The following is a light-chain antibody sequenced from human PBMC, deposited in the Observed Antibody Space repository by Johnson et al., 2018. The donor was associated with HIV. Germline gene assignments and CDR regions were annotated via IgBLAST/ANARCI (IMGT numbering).Light chain of an antibody. CDR1: SSNIGNNY. CDR3: GTWDSRMSAYV. CDR2: DNN. V-gene: IGLV1-51*01. Sequence: HSVLTQPPSVSAAPGQKVTISCSGSSSNIGNNYVSWYQQLPGTAPKLLIYDNNKRPTEIPDRFSGTKSGTSATLGITGLQTGDEADYYCGTWDSRMSAYVFGTGTKITVL. J-gene: IGLJ1*01.